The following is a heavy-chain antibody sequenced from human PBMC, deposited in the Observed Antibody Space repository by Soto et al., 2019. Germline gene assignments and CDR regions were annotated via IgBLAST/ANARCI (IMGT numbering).Heavy chain of an antibody. CDR1: GGTFGSYA. Sequence: QVQLVQSGAEVKKPGSSVKVSCKASGGTFGSYAISWVRQAPGQGLEWMGGIIPIFDSTNLAQRFQGRFKISADKSSSTPYMDLSSLRSADTAMYYCASRRRMRASPWDNYPYGMDVWGQGTTDTVSS. V-gene: IGHV1-69*06. D-gene: IGHD1-26*01. J-gene: IGHJ6*02. CDR3: ASRRRMRASPWDNYPYGMDV. CDR2: IIPIFDST.